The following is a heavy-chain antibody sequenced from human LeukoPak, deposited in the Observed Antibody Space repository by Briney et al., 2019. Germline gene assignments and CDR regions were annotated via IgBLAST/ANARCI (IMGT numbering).Heavy chain of an antibody. CDR1: GGSVTGTNW. J-gene: IGHJ4*02. V-gene: IGHV4-4*02. CDR2: VHVDGTT. Sequence: PSETLSLTCGVSGGSVTGTNWWTWVRQPPGKGLEWIGEVHVDGTTNYNPSLKSRLTLSVDLSENHISLRLTSVTAADTAVYYCAREGGFYRPLDYSGQGTLVTASS. D-gene: IGHD3-3*01. CDR3: AREGGFYRPLDY.